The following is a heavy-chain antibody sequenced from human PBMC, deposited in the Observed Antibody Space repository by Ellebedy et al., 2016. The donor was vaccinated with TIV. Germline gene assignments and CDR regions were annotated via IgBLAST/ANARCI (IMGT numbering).Heavy chain of an antibody. CDR1: GYTFTDYR. J-gene: IGHJ5*02. D-gene: IGHD1-1*01. Sequence: AASVKVSCKASGYTFTDYRLDWVRHAPGLGLEWMGLISPNGGGTHYAQKFQGRVSMTGDTSISTAYLELSRLTSDDTAVYYCARDFRQNWNDPTGVWFDPWGQGTLVTVSS. CDR3: ARDFRQNWNDPTGVWFDP. CDR2: ISPNGGGT. V-gene: IGHV1-2*02.